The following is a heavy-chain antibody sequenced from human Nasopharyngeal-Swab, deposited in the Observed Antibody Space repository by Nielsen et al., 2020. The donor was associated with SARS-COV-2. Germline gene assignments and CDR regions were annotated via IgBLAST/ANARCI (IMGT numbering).Heavy chain of an antibody. CDR3: AKMQFWDWLSDRPRGLYFVY. J-gene: IGHJ4*02. V-gene: IGHV3-23*01. D-gene: IGHD3/OR15-3a*01. CDR2: IHGRGCSA. Sequence: GESLKISCSASGFTFSSYAMSWVRQAPGKGLGWVAGIHGRGCSAYYADSVKGRFAISRDNYNNLYLQMSSLRTGDTAVYYWAKMQFWDWLSDRPRGLYFVYWGQGALVTVSS. CDR1: GFTFSSYA.